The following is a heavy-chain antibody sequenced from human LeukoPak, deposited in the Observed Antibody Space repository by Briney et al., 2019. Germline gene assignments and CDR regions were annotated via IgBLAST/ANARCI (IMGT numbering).Heavy chain of an antibody. Sequence: PGGSLRLSCAASGFTVSSNYMSWVRQAPGKGLEWVSVIYSGGSTYYADSVKGRFTISRDNSKNTLYLQMNSLRAEDTAVYYCARGEGYCSSTSCYRYRAFDIWGQGTMVTVSS. J-gene: IGHJ3*02. V-gene: IGHV3-66*01. CDR3: ARGEGYCSSTSCYRYRAFDI. CDR2: IYSGGST. D-gene: IGHD2-2*01. CDR1: GFTVSSNY.